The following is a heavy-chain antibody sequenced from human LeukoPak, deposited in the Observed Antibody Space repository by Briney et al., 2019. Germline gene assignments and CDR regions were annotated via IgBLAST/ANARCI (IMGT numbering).Heavy chain of an antibody. CDR1: GFSLSTSAVG. CDR3: AHATLVYDSSGYYMGWFDP. D-gene: IGHD3-22*01. V-gene: IGHV2-5*02. CDR2: VHRDDDK. J-gene: IGHJ5*02. Sequence: ESGPTLVKPTQTLTLTCTFSGFSLSTSAVGVGWIRQPPGKALEWLALVHRDDDKRYSPSLKSRLTITKDTSRYQVALTMTNMDPVDTATYYCAHATLVYDSSGYYMGWFDPWGQGTLVTVSS.